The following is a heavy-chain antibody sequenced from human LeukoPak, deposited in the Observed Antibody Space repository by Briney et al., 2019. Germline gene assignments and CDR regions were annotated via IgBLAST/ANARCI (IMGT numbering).Heavy chain of an antibody. D-gene: IGHD6-13*01. CDR2: SRNKANSYVA. V-gene: IGHV3-72*01. J-gene: IGHJ4*02. CDR1: GVTFSDHY. CDR3: ARELAAGPSDH. Sequence: GGSLRLSCAASGVTFSDHYMAWFRQAPGKGLQWVGRSRNKANSYVAEYAAPVKGRFTISRDDSKNSVFLQMDSLKTEDTAVYYCARELAAGPSDHWGQGTLVTVSS.